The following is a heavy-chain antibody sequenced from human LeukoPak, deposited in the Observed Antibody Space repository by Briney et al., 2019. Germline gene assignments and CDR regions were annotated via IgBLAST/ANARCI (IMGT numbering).Heavy chain of an antibody. Sequence: ASVKVSCKASGYTFTSYAMNWVRQAPGQGLEWMGWINTNTGNPTYAQGFTGRSVFSLDTSVSTAYLQISSLKAEDTAVYYCARDQGGSGWNQPGYWGQGTLVTVSS. V-gene: IGHV7-4-1*02. D-gene: IGHD6-19*01. CDR2: INTNTGNP. CDR1: GYTFTSYA. J-gene: IGHJ4*02. CDR3: ARDQGGSGWNQPGY.